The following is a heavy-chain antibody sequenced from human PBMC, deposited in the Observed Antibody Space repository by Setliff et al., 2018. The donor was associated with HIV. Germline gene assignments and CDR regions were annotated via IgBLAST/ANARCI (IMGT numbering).Heavy chain of an antibody. J-gene: IGHJ6*02. Sequence: ASVKVSCKASGYTFSTYDIYWVRQATGQGLEWMGWINTYTGNPTYAQDFTGRFVFSLDTSVSTAYLQINSLRAEDTAVYYCARSVIGYYYYGMDVWGQGTTVTVSS. CDR2: INTYTGNP. V-gene: IGHV7-4-1*02. CDR1: GYTFSTYD. CDR3: ARSVIGYYYYGMDV. D-gene: IGHD3-10*01.